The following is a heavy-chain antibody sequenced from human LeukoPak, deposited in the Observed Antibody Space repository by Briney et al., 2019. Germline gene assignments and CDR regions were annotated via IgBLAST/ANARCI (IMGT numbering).Heavy chain of an antibody. V-gene: IGHV3-23*01. J-gene: IGHJ3*02. CDR3: ARHSGWELGATLQLQAFDI. CDR2: ISGSGGNT. D-gene: IGHD1-26*01. Sequence: PGETLRLSCAASGFTFSSHGMNWVRQAPGKGLEWVSGISGSGGNTYYADSVKGRFTISRDNSKNTLYLQMNSLRAEDTALYYCARHSGWELGATLQLQAFDIWGQGTMVTVSS. CDR1: GFTFSSHG.